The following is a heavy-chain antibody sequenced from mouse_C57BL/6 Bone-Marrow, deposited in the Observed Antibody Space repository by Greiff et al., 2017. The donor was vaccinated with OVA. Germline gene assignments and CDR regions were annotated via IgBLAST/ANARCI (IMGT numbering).Heavy chain of an antibody. CDR3: ARFYYYGSSYYYAMDY. J-gene: IGHJ4*01. D-gene: IGHD1-1*01. CDR1: GYEFSSYW. CDR2: IYPGDGDT. Sequence: QVQLQQSGAELVKPGASVKISCKASGYEFSSYWMNWVKQRPGKGLEWIGQIYPGDGDTNYNGKFKGKATLTADTSSSTAYMQLSSLTSEESAVYFCARFYYYGSSYYYAMDYWGQGTSVTVSS. V-gene: IGHV1-80*01.